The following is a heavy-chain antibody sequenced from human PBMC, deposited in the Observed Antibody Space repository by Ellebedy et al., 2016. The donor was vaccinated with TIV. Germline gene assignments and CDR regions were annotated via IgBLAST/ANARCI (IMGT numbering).Heavy chain of an antibody. J-gene: IGHJ1*01. D-gene: IGHD1-20*01. CDR2: ISYSGST. V-gene: IGHV4-39*01. Sequence: GSLRLSCSVSGGSINNTPYYWGWIRQPPWKGLEYIGIISYSGSTYYNPSLKSRVTISVDTSNNQFSLRLTSVTAADTAVYYCAGLITGSSNAYWGQGTLVAVSS. CDR1: GGSINNTPYY. CDR3: AGLITGSSNAY.